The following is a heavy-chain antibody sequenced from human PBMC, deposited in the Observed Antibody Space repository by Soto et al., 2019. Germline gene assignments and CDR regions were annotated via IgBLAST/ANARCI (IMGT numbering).Heavy chain of an antibody. D-gene: IGHD3-22*01. CDR1: GFTFSSYA. V-gene: IGHV3-23*01. CDR2: VSGSGGTT. Sequence: EVQLLESGGGLVQPGGSVRLSCAASGFTFSSYAMSWVRQAPGKGLEWVSAVSGSGGTTYYADSVKGRFTISRDNSKNPVYLQMTRLRVEDTAVYYCAKWYYYDSRPRKYFDYWGQGTLVIVSS. J-gene: IGHJ4*02. CDR3: AKWYYYDSRPRKYFDY.